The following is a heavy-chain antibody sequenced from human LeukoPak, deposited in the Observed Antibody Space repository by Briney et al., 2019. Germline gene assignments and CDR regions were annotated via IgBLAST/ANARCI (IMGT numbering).Heavy chain of an antibody. J-gene: IGHJ4*02. D-gene: IGHD6-13*01. CDR2: TYTGGNS. V-gene: IGHV3-53*05. CDR1: GFTVSSTH. CDR3: VKDRWVDH. Sequence: GGSLRLSCEASGFTVSSTHMVWVRQAPGKGLEWVSVTYTGGNSYYAGSVQGRFIISRDISKNTLYLQMSSLRPEDTAVYYCVKDRWVDHWGQGTLVTVSS.